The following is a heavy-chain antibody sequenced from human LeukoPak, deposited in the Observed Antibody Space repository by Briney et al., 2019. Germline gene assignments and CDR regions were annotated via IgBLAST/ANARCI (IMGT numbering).Heavy chain of an antibody. J-gene: IGHJ4*02. CDR1: GASISTYY. V-gene: IGHV4-4*07. Sequence: TETLSLTCTVSGASISTYYWSWIRQPAGKGLEWIGRIHTSGRTNTNPSLKSRVTMSLDTSKNQFSLKLSSVTAADTAVYYCARWSGDYSFDYWGQGTLVTVS. D-gene: IGHD3-3*01. CDR2: IHTSGRT. CDR3: ARWSGDYSFDY.